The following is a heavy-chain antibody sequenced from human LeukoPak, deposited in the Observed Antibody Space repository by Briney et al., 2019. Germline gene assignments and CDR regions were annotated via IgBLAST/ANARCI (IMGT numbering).Heavy chain of an antibody. V-gene: IGHV4-59*01. CDR3: ARYYYGSGSWTFDY. CDR1: GGSMSSNY. CDR2: IYYSGST. D-gene: IGHD3-10*01. Sequence: PSESLSLTCTVSGGSMSSNYWSWIRQPPGKGLEWIGHIYYSGSTNYNPSLKSRVTISVDTSKNQFSLKLSSVSAADTAVYYCARYYYGSGSWTFDYWGQGTLVTVSA. J-gene: IGHJ4*02.